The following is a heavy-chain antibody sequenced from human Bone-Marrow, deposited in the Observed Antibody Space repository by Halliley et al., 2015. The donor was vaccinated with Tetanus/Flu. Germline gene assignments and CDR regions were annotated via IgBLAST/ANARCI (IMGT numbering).Heavy chain of an antibody. J-gene: IGHJ5*01. CDR1: GFNFDDHG. CDR2: ISWSSNAL. D-gene: IGHD6-19*01. CDR3: AKDSFASGLIGRLDS. V-gene: IGHV3-9*01. Sequence: SLRLSCAGSGFNFDDHGMHWVRQSPGKGLEWISGISWSSNALGYAESVKGRFTISRDNAKKSLFLHMKSLRPEDTAFYYCAKDSFASGLIGRLDSWGQGALVTVSS.